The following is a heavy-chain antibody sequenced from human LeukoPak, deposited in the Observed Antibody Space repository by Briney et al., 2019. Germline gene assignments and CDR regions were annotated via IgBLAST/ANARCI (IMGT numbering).Heavy chain of an antibody. Sequence: PSETLSLTCTVSGGSISSGRFYWSWIRQHPGKGLEWIGYISYNGNTYYNPSLKSRVTISEDTSRKQFSLKVTSVTAADTAVYYCARTGVAAAPRTLFDFWGQGTLVTVSS. D-gene: IGHD6-13*01. CDR2: ISYNGNT. V-gene: IGHV4-31*03. CDR3: ARTGVAAAPRTLFDF. J-gene: IGHJ4*02. CDR1: GGSISSGRFY.